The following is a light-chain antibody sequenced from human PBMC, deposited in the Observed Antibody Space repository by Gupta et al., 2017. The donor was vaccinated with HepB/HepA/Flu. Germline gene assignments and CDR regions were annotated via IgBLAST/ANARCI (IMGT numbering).Light chain of an antibody. CDR2: KDS. J-gene: IGLJ3*02. V-gene: IGLV3-25*03. CDR1: PLSKKY. Sequence: SYELTQPPSGPVSPGQTARITCSGDPLSKKYAYWYQQKPGQAPVMVIYKDSVRPSGIPERFSGSHSGTTVTLTISTVQAEDEADYYCQSADSSAWVFGGGTKVTVL. CDR3: QSADSSAWV.